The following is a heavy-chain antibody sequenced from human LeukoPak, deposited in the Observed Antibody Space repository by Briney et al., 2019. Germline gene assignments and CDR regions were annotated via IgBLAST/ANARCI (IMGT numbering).Heavy chain of an antibody. V-gene: IGHV1-46*01. J-gene: IGHJ4*02. CDR1: GYTFTSYY. CDR2: INPSGGST. CDR3: ARDKGGGYSSSWYTKRSYYFDY. D-gene: IGHD6-13*01. Sequence: ASAKVSCKASGYTFTSYYMHWVRQAPGQGLEWMGIINPSGGSTSYAQKFQGRVTMTRDMSTSTVYMELSSLRSEDTAVYYCARDKGGGYSSSWYTKRSYYFDYWGQGTLVTVSS.